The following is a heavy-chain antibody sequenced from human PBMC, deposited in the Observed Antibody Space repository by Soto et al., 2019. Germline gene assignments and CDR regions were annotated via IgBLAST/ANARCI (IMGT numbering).Heavy chain of an antibody. V-gene: IGHV3-30*04. CDR1: GFTFNAYS. Sequence: QVQLEESGGGVVQPGTSLRLSCAASGFTFNAYSMHWVRQAPGKGLEWVAVISYDGHHEYYVDSVEGRFTISSDNPKNAVFLQMNSLTVEDTAVYFCAKDLAGLAGRRRSYVYYGMDAWGQGTTVIVS. D-gene: IGHD6-13*01. CDR2: ISYDGHHE. J-gene: IGHJ6*02. CDR3: AKDLAGLAGRRRSYVYYGMDA.